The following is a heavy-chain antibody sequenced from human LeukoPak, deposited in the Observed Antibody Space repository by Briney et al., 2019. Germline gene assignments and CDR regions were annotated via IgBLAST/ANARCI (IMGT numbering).Heavy chain of an antibody. Sequence: GGSLRVSCAASGITFSAYAMTWVRQAPGKGLEWVSAISGSAGGGSTYYADSVKGRFTVSRDNSKNTLYLQMSSLRAEDTALYYCATRSDGFPYWGQGTLVTVSS. CDR3: ATRSDGFPY. CDR2: ISGSAGGGST. CDR1: GITFSAYA. D-gene: IGHD2-15*01. J-gene: IGHJ4*02. V-gene: IGHV3-23*01.